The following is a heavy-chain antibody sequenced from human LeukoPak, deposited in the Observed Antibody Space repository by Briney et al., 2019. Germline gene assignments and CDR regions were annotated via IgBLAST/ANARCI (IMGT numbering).Heavy chain of an antibody. CDR3: AKDRRTVRGGVFDY. CDR1: GFTFRTYA. Sequence: PGGSLRLSCAASGFTFRTYAMNWVRQAPGKGLEWVAVISDDGSNKYYADSVKGRFTISRDNSKNTLYLQMNSLRAEDTVVYYCAKDRRTVRGGVFDYWGQETLVTVSS. D-gene: IGHD3-10*01. V-gene: IGHV3-30*04. CDR2: ISDDGSNK. J-gene: IGHJ4*02.